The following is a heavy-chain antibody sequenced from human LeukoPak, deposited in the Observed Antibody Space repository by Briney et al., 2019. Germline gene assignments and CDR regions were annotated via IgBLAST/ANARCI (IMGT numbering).Heavy chain of an antibody. D-gene: IGHD3-22*01. CDR3: VKGGENYYDSRPDY. CDR2: IYSGGST. V-gene: IGHV3-53*05. J-gene: IGHJ4*02. CDR1: GFTVSSNY. Sequence: GGSLRLSCAASGFTVSSNYMSWVRQAPGKGLEWVSVIYSGGSTYYADSVKGRFTISRDNSKNTLYLQMNSLRAEDTALYYCVKGGENYYDSRPDYCGQGTLVTVSS.